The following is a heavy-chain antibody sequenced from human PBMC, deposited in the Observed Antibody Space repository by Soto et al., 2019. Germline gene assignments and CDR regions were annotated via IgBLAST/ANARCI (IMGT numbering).Heavy chain of an antibody. Sequence: QVQLQESGPGLVKPSETLSLTCAVSGGSISSYYWTWIRQPPGKGLEWIGDIYNSGSTNYNPSLKSRLIISVDTSKNQFSLKLSSVTAADTAVYYCARHKGSSSWYPFDYWGQGTLVTVSS. CDR3: ARHKGSSSWYPFDY. CDR2: IYNSGST. CDR1: GGSISSYY. V-gene: IGHV4-59*01. J-gene: IGHJ4*02. D-gene: IGHD6-13*01.